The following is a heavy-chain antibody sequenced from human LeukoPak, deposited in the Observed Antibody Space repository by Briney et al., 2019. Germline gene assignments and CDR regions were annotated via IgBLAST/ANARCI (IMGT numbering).Heavy chain of an antibody. CDR2: IYSGGNT. V-gene: IGHV3-53*04. J-gene: IGHJ4*02. Sequence: PGGSLRLSCAASGFTVSSNYMSWVRQAPGKGLEWVSVIYSGGNTYYADSVKGRFTISRHNSKNMLYLQMNSLRPEDTAIYYCARRWDFDYWGQGNLVTVSS. CDR3: ARRWDFDY. CDR1: GFTVSSNY.